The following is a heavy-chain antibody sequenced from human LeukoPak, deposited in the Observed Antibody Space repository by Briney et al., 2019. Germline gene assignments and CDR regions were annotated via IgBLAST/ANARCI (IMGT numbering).Heavy chain of an antibody. V-gene: IGHV1-69*01. J-gene: IGHJ4*02. D-gene: IGHD3-10*01. CDR3: AKLNYYGSGSYPRSY. Sequence: SVKVSCKASGGTFSSYAISWVRQAPGQGLEWMGGIIPIFGTANYAQKFQGRVTITADESTSTAYMELSSLRSEDTAVYYCAKLNYYGSGSYPRSYWGQGTLVTVSS. CDR2: IIPIFGTA. CDR1: GGTFSSYA.